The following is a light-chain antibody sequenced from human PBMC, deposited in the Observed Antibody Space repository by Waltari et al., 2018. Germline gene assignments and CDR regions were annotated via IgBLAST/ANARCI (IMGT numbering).Light chain of an antibody. V-gene: IGLV1-44*01. CDR3: STWDDRLTGVV. CDR1: NSKTGSNN. Sequence: QSVLAQPPSASGTPGQRITIPCSGSNSKTGSNNVNRYQQFHGTGPTLLIYSNNPRPSGVPDRFSASKSGSSAALAIYGLHSEDEADYYCSTWDDRLTGVVFGGGTKVTVL. J-gene: IGLJ2*01. CDR2: SNN.